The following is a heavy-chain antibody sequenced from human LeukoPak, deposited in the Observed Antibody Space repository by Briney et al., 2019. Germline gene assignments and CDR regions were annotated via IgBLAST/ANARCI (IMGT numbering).Heavy chain of an antibody. D-gene: IGHD3-22*01. V-gene: IGHV3-43*02. J-gene: IGHJ4*02. CDR2: IGQKGGIT. Sequence: SGGSLRLSCAASGFTFHDYAMHWVRQAPGKRLEWVSVIGQKGGITYYADSVKGRFTISRDNSKNTLYLQMNSLRTEDTALYYCAKAYYYGTSVYDSESLDYWGQGTLVTVSS. CDR3: AKAYYYGTSVYDSESLDY. CDR1: GFTFHDYA.